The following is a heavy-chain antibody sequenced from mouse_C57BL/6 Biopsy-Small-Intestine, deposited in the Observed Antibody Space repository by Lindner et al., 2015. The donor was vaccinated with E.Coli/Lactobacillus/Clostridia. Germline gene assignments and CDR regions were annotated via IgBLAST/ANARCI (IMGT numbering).Heavy chain of an antibody. CDR1: GYSFTGNY. CDR2: INPSTGGA. CDR3: ARREVYYFDY. V-gene: IGHV1-42*01. Sequence: VQLQESGPELVKSGASVKISCKASGYSFTGNYMNWVKQSPEKSLEWIGEINPSTGGATYNQKFGTKATLTIDKSSSTAYMQFKSLTSEDSAVYYCARREVYYFDYWGQGTTLTVSS. J-gene: IGHJ2*01.